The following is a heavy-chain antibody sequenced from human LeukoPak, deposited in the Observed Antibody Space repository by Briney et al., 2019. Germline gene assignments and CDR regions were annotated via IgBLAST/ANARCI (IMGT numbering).Heavy chain of an antibody. CDR3: ARKGYDILTGYYQNYYGMDV. CDR1: GGSISSYY. J-gene: IGHJ6*02. Sequence: PSETLSLTCTVSGGSISSYYWSWIRQPPGKGLEWIGEINHSGSTNYNPSLKSRVTISVDTSKNQFSLKLSSVTAADTAVYYCARKGYDILTGYYQNYYGMDVWGQGTTVTVSS. V-gene: IGHV4-34*01. D-gene: IGHD3-9*01. CDR2: INHSGST.